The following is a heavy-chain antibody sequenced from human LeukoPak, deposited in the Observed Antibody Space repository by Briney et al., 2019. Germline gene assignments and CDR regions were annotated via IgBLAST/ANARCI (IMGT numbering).Heavy chain of an antibody. CDR2: INSDGSST. V-gene: IGHV3-74*01. CDR1: GLTFNSYW. J-gene: IGHJ3*02. Sequence: GGSLRLSCAAFGLTFNSYWMHWVRQAPGKGLVWVSRINSDGSSTSYADSVKGRFTISRDNAKNTLYLQMNSLRAEDTAVYYCARAKSGAFDIWGQGTMVIVSS. CDR3: ARAKSGAFDI.